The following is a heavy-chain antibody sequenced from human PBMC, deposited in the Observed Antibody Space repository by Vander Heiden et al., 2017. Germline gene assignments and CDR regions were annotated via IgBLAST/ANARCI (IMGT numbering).Heavy chain of an antibody. CDR2: IYKNIDT. Sequence: QVPLQESGPGLLMPSETLSLTCTFSGVSIADYYWSWIRQPPGKGPEWIGYIYKNIDTKYAPALKSRATISTSGNQISLTLTSMTTADTAVYYCARTGRTYFDPGGKGILVSVSS. CDR1: GVSIADYY. D-gene: IGHD1-1*01. V-gene: IGHV4-59*01. J-gene: IGHJ5*02. CDR3: ARTGRTYFDP.